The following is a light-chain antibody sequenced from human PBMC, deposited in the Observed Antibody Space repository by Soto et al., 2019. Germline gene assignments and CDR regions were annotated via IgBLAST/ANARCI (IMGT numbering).Light chain of an antibody. V-gene: IGKV1-39*01. CDR1: QGISTY. Sequence: DIKMTQSPSSQSATIGDRVTITCRASQGISTYLNWYQQKPGKAPKLLIYAASSLQSGVPSRFSGSGSETDFTLTISSLQPEHFATYSCQQSYSTTWTFGQGTKVDIK. J-gene: IGKJ1*01. CDR2: AAS. CDR3: QQSYSTTWT.